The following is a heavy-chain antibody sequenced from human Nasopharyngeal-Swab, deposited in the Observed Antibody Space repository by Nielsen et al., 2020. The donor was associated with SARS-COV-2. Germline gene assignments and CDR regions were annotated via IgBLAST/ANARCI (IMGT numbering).Heavy chain of an antibody. CDR1: GFTFDDYA. J-gene: IGHJ6*03. V-gene: IGHV3-9*01. CDR3: AKDMSPNTYYYYMDV. Sequence: GGSLRLSCAASGFTFDDYAMHWVRQAPGKGLEWVSGISWNSGSIGCADSVKGRFTISRDNAKNSLYLQMNSLRAEDTALYYCAKDMSPNTYYYYMDVWGKGTTVTVSS. CDR2: ISWNSGSI.